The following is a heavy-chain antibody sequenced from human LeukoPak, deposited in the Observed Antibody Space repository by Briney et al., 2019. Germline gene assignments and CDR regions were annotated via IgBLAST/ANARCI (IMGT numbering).Heavy chain of an antibody. CDR2: SYFSGST. D-gene: IGHD2-21*02. CDR1: GGSISSYY. V-gene: IGHV4-59*01. CDR3: ARLAVCGGDCSAFDI. Sequence: SETLSLTCTVSGGSISSYYWSWIRQPPGKGLEWIWYSYFSGSTNYNPSLKSRVTISVDASKHKFSLKLSSVTAPDTAVYYCARLAVCGGDCSAFDIWGQGTMVTVSS. J-gene: IGHJ3*02.